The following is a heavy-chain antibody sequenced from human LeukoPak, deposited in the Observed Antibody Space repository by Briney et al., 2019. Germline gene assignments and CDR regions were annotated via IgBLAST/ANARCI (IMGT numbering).Heavy chain of an antibody. D-gene: IGHD5-24*01. CDR2: INHSGST. J-gene: IGHJ3*02. CDR1: GGSFSGYY. V-gene: IGHV4-34*01. CDR3: ARAQDEFDI. Sequence: PSETLSLTCAVYGGSFSGYYWSWIRQPPGKGLEWIGEINHSGSTKYSPSLKSRVTISADTSKNQFSLRLSSVTVADTAVYYCARAQDEFDIWGQGTMVTVSS.